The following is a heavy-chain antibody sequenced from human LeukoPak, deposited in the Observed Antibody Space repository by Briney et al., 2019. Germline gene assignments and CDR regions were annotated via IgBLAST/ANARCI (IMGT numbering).Heavy chain of an antibody. D-gene: IGHD3-16*01. CDR1: GLIVSSNY. CDR3: AREGRGTDAFDI. V-gene: IGHV3-66*01. J-gene: IGHJ3*02. CDR2: IYSAGSI. Sequence: PGGSLRLSCVASGLIVSSNYMTWVRQAPGKGLEWVSIIYSAGSIDYADSVKGRFTISIDNSKNTVYLQMNNVTGADTAVYYCAREGRGTDAFDIWGQGTIVTVSS.